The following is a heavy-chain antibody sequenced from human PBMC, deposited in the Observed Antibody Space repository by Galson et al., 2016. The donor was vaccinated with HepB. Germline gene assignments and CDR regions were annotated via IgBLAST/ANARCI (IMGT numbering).Heavy chain of an antibody. V-gene: IGHV4-59*01. J-gene: IGHJ4*02. CDR2: IYYSGST. Sequence: SETLSLTCTVSGGSISSYYWSWIRQPPGKGLEWIGYIYYSGSTNYNPSLKSRVTISVDTSKNQFSLKLSSVTAAAPAVYYCARVGGGWYGLGFDYWGQGTLVTVSP. CDR3: ARVGGGWYGLGFDY. D-gene: IGHD6-19*01. CDR1: GGSISSYY.